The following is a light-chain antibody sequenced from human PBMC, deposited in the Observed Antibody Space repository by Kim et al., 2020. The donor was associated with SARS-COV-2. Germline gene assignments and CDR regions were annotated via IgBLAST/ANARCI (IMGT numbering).Light chain of an antibody. V-gene: IGLV2-14*04. J-gene: IGLJ2*01. Sequence: QSITISCTGTRRDVDVSNYVSWYQQPPGKAPKLMIYDVSKRPSGVSNRFSGSKSGNTASLTISGLQAEDEADYYCSSYTSSSTVVFGGGTQLTVL. CDR2: DVS. CDR3: SSYTSSSTVV. CDR1: RRDVDVSNY.